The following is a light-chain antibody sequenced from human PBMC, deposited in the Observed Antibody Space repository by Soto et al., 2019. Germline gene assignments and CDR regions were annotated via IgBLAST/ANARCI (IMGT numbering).Light chain of an antibody. CDR2: GAS. J-gene: IGKJ5*01. CDR3: QQYNNWPPIT. V-gene: IGKV3-15*01. Sequence: EIVMTHSPATLSMSPWEIATLSCRASQSVSSNLAWYQQKPGQAPRLLIYGASTRATGIPARFSGSGSGTEFTLTISSLQSEDFAVYYCQQYNNWPPITFGQGTRLEIK. CDR1: QSVSSN.